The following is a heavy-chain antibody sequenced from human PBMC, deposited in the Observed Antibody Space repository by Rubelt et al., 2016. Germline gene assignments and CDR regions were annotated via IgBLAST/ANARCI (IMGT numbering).Heavy chain of an antibody. V-gene: IGHV1-8*01. CDR3: ARGMVRGVIPDY. Sequence: QVQLVQSGAEVKKPGASVKVSCKASGYTFTSYDINWVRQATGQGLEWMGWMNPNSGNTGYAQKLQCRVTMTRNTSISTDYMELSSLGSEDTAVYYCARGMVRGVIPDYWGQGTLVTVSS. CDR1: GYTFTSYD. J-gene: IGHJ4*02. CDR2: MNPNSGNT. D-gene: IGHD3-10*01.